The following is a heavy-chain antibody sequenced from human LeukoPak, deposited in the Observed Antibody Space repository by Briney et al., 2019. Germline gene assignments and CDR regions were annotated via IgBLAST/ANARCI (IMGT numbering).Heavy chain of an antibody. V-gene: IGHV3-48*02. D-gene: IGHD1-7*01. J-gene: IGHJ4*02. CDR3: SRHGTYWNFVFFYY. Sequence: SVKGRFTISRDDDKNSLFLQMNSLIDEDTAVYYFSRHGTYWNFVFFYYWGQGTLVTVSS.